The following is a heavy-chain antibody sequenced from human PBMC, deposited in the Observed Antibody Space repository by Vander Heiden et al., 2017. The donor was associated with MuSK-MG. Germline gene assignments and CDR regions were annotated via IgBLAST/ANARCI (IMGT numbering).Heavy chain of an antibody. Sequence: QVQLQQWGAGLLKPSETLSLTCAVYGGSFSGYYWSWIRQPPGKGLEWIGEINHSGSTNYNPSLKSRVTISVDTSKNQFSLKLSSVTAADTAVYYCARGKTAMAILDAFDIWCQGTMVTVSS. CDR1: GGSFSGYY. V-gene: IGHV4-34*01. CDR3: ARGKTAMAILDAFDI. J-gene: IGHJ3*02. CDR2: INHSGST. D-gene: IGHD5-18*01.